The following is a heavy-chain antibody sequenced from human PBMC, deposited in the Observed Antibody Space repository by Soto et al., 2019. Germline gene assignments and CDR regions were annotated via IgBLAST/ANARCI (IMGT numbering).Heavy chain of an antibody. V-gene: IGHV2-26*01. J-gene: IGHJ5*02. CDR1: GLSITDSEMG. Sequence: QVTLKESGPVLAKPTETLTLRCTVSGLSITDSEMGVSWIRQPPVQPLEWLAHIDSSGEKSYRTFLKSRLAISKDTSKSQIVLTMTNMDPADTATYYCARRHLAVAVSPWFDPWGQGIPVTVSS. CDR2: IDSSGEK. D-gene: IGHD6-19*01. CDR3: ARRHLAVAVSPWFDP.